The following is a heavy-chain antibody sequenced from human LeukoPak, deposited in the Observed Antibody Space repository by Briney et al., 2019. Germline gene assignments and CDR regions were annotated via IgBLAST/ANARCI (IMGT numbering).Heavy chain of an antibody. Sequence: GGSLRLSCAASGFTFSSYWMHWVRQAPGKGLVWVSRINSDGSSTSYADSVKGRFTISRDNAKNTLYLQMNSLRAEDTAVYYCARDLPNYGSGSALDYWGQGTLVTVSS. CDR1: GFTFSSYW. CDR2: INSDGSST. J-gene: IGHJ4*02. D-gene: IGHD3-10*01. V-gene: IGHV3-74*01. CDR3: ARDLPNYGSGSALDY.